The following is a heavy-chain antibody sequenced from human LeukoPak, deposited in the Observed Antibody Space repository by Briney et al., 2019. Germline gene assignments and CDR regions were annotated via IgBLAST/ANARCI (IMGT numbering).Heavy chain of an antibody. CDR1: GGSFSGYY. CDR2: INHSGST. J-gene: IGHJ4*02. Sequence: PSETLSLTCAVYGGSFSGYYWSWIRQPPGKGLEWIGEINHSGSTNYNPSLKGRVTISVDTSKNQFSLKLSSVTAADTAVYYCARRWLVPVSTDYWGQGTLVTVSS. V-gene: IGHV4-34*01. CDR3: ARRWLVPVSTDY. D-gene: IGHD6-19*01.